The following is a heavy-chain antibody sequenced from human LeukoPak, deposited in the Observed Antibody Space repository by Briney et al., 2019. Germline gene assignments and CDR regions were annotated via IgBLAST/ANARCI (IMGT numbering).Heavy chain of an antibody. Sequence: ASVNVSCKASGYDFDTYGISWVRQAPGQGLEWVGWISASNGDTNSAQNLQGRVTMTTDTSTRTAYMELRNLRYEDTAIYYCARGLERESLDSSGYYYWGQGTLVTVSS. CDR2: ISASNGDT. J-gene: IGHJ4*02. CDR3: ARGLERESLDSSGYYY. V-gene: IGHV1-18*01. D-gene: IGHD3-22*01. CDR1: GYDFDTYG.